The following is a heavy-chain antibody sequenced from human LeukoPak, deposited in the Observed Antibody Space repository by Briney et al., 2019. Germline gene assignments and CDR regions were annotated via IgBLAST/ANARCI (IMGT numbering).Heavy chain of an antibody. J-gene: IGHJ4*02. Sequence: SETLSLTCTVSGGSISSYYWSWIRQPPGKGLEWIGYIYYSGSTNYNPSLKSRVTISVDTSKNQFSMKLSSVTAADTAVYYCARDHASSFDYWGQGTLVTVSS. D-gene: IGHD2-2*01. CDR3: ARDHASSFDY. V-gene: IGHV4-59*01. CDR1: GGSISSYY. CDR2: IYYSGST.